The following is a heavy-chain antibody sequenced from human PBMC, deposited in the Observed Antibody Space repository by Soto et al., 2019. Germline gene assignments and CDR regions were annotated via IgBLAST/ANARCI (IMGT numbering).Heavy chain of an antibody. D-gene: IGHD6-13*01. Sequence: QVQLVESGGGVVQPGRSLRLSCAASGFTFSNYGMHWVRQAPGKGLERVAVIWYDGSNKYYADSVKGRFTIARDNSKNTLYLQLNSLRDDDTAVYYCERFLEGIDYWGQGTLVTVSS. CDR2: IWYDGSNK. J-gene: IGHJ4*02. V-gene: IGHV3-33*01. CDR3: ERFLEGIDY. CDR1: GFTFSNYG.